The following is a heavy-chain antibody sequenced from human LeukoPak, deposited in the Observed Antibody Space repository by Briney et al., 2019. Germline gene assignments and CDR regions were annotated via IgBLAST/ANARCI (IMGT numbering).Heavy chain of an antibody. CDR2: IYYSGST. CDR3: ARDFRSRTSQVYYYDSSGSQVSDAFDI. CDR1: GGSISSYY. D-gene: IGHD3-22*01. Sequence: SETLSLTCTVSGGSISSYYWSWIRQLPGKGLEWIGYIYYSGSTNYNPSLKSRVTISVDTSKNQFSLKLSSVTAADTAVYYCARDFRSRTSQVYYYDSSGSQVSDAFDIWGQGTMVTVSS. V-gene: IGHV4-59*12. J-gene: IGHJ3*02.